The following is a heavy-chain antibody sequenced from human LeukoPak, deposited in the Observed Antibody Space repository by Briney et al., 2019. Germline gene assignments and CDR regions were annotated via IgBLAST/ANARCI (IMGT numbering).Heavy chain of an antibody. CDR2: IYYSGST. V-gene: IGHV4-59*01. CDR3: ARAVAGDNWFDP. D-gene: IGHD6-19*01. J-gene: IGHJ5*02. CDR1: GGSISSYY. Sequence: SETLSLTCTVSGGSISSYYWSWIRQPPGKGLEWIGYIYYSGSTNYNPSLKSRVTISVDTSKNQFSLKLSSVTAADTAVYYCARAVAGDNWFDPWGQGTLVTVSS.